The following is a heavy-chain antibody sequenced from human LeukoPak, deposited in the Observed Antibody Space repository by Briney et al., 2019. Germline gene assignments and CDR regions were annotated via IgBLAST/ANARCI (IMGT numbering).Heavy chain of an antibody. CDR3: AAISYSGTWPVGY. Sequence: GGSLRLSCAASGFTFSSYAMSWVRQAPGEGLEWVSGISAGGDTTYTADSVRGRFTISRDNSSNTLYLQMNILTAEDTAVYYCAAISYSGTWPVGYWGQGILVTVTA. D-gene: IGHD6-25*01. V-gene: IGHV3-23*01. CDR1: GFTFSSYA. J-gene: IGHJ4*02. CDR2: ISAGGDTT.